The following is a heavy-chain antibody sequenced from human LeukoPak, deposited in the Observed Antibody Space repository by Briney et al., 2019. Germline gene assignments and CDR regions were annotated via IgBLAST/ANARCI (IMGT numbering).Heavy chain of an antibody. Sequence: ASVKVSCRASGYTFTGYYMHWVRQAPGQGLEWMGRINPNSGGTNYAQKFQGRVTMTRDTSISTAYMELSRLRSDDTAVYYCARDPVAGEFDYWGQGTLVTVSS. J-gene: IGHJ4*02. V-gene: IGHV1-2*06. CDR3: ARDPVAGEFDY. D-gene: IGHD6-19*01. CDR1: GYTFTGYY. CDR2: INPNSGGT.